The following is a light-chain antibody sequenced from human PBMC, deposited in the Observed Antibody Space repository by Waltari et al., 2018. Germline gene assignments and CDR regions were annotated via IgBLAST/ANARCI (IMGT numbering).Light chain of an antibody. CDR3: ATWDDSLSGSL. Sequence: QSVLTQPPSASGAPGQEIIISCSGSSSNIGDNYVNWFQQLPGTAPKPLIYRNDQRPSGVPDRFSGSKSGTSASLAISGLRPEDEANYYCATWDDSLSGSLFGGGTKLTVL. V-gene: IGLV1-47*01. CDR1: SSNIGDNY. J-gene: IGLJ2*01. CDR2: RND.